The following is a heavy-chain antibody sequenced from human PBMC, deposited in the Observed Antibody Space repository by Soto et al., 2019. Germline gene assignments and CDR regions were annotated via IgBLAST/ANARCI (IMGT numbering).Heavy chain of an antibody. J-gene: IGHJ5*02. V-gene: IGHV4-30-4*01. CDR3: ARNDYGDYNNWFDP. CDR2: IYYSGST. D-gene: IGHD4-17*01. CDR1: GGSISSGDYY. Sequence: PSETLSLTCTVSGGSISSGDYYWSWIRQPPGKGLEWIGYIYYSGSTYYNPSLKSRVTISVDTSKNQFSLKLSSVTAADTAVYYCARNDYGDYNNWFDPWGQGTLVTVSS.